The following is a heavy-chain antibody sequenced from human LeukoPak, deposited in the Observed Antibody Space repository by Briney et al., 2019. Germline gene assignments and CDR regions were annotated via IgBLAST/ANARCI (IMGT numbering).Heavy chain of an antibody. CDR1: GYTFTSYY. Sequence: GASVKVSCKASGYTFTSYYMHWVRQAPGQGLEWMGWINPNSGATNYLQKFQGRVTMTRDTSINTAYMELSRLRSDDTAVYYCARQPGYCSGGRCFGRRFDPWGQGTLVTVSS. D-gene: IGHD2-15*01. V-gene: IGHV1-2*02. CDR3: ARQPGYCSGGRCFGRRFDP. CDR2: INPNSGAT. J-gene: IGHJ5*02.